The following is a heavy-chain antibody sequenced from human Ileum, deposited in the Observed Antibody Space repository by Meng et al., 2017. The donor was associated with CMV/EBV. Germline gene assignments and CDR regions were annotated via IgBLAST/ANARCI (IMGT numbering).Heavy chain of an antibody. J-gene: IGHJ5*02. CDR3: AREGPPYGSDL. Sequence: GGSLRLSCAVSGFTVSSNYMIWVRQAPGKGLEWVSVIYTGGSTYYADSVKGHFTISRDTSKNTMYLQMNSLRAEDTAVYYCAREGPPYGSDLWGQGTLVTVSS. CDR2: IYTGGST. V-gene: IGHV3-53*01. CDR1: GFTVSSNY. D-gene: IGHD3-10*01.